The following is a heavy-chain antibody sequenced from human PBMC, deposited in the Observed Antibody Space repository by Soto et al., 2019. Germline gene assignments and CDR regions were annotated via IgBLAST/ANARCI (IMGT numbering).Heavy chain of an antibody. CDR3: AKDLEEFYFDTTGFSVYDP. J-gene: IGHJ5*02. D-gene: IGHD3-22*01. CDR1: GFIFRSYG. CDR2: ISYDGKNK. V-gene: IGHV3-30*18. Sequence: GGSLRLSCAASGFIFRSYGMHWVRQAPGKGLEWVAVISYDGKNKYYADSMKGRFTISRDNSKNTLYLQMNSLRAEDTAMYYCAKDLEEFYFDTTGFSVYDPWGQGT.